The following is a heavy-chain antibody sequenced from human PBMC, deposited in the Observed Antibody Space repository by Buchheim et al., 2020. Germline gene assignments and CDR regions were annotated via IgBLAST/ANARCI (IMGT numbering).Heavy chain of an antibody. V-gene: IGHV3-30*18. D-gene: IGHD5-12*01. J-gene: IGHJ3*02. CDR2: ISYDGRNT. Sequence: QVQLVESGGGVVQPGRSLRLSCAASGFTFSSYGMHWVRQAPGKGLEWVAVISYDGRNTYYADSVKGRFSISRDNSKNKLYLHMNSLRAEDTAVYYCAKDQGGYDSSAFDIWGQGT. CDR3: AKDQGGYDSSAFDI. CDR1: GFTFSSYG.